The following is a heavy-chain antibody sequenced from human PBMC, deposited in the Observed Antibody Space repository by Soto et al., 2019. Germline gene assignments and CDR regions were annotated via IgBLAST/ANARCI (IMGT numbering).Heavy chain of an antibody. J-gene: IGHJ6*02. D-gene: IGHD2-8*01. Sequence: PGECLKISCKGSGYSFTSYWIGWVRQMPGKGLECMGIIYPGDSDTRYSPSFQGQVTISADKSISTAYLQWSSLKASDTAMYYCARPTNRGKYYYGMDVWGQGTTVTVSS. CDR3: ARPTNRGKYYYGMDV. V-gene: IGHV5-51*01. CDR2: IYPGDSDT. CDR1: GYSFTSYW.